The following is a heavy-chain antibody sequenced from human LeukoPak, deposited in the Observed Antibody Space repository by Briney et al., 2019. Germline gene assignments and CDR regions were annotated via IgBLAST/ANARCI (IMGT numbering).Heavy chain of an antibody. D-gene: IGHD3-3*01. CDR2: TNPSGGST. CDR1: GYTFTSYY. Sequence: ASVKVSCKASGYTFTSYYMHWVRQAPGQGLEWMGITNPSGGSTSYAQKFQGRVTMTRDTSTCTVYMELSSLRSEDTAVYYCARAEGIFGVAFDIWGQGTMVTVSS. CDR3: ARAEGIFGVAFDI. V-gene: IGHV1-46*01. J-gene: IGHJ3*02.